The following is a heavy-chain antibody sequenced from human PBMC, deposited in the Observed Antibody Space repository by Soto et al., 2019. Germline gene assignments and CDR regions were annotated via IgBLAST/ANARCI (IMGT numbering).Heavy chain of an antibody. CDR1: GYSISSGYY. V-gene: IGHV4-38-2*01. CDR2: IYHSGST. CDR3: ARVPPIVVVTAIPDDAFDI. D-gene: IGHD2-21*02. J-gene: IGHJ3*02. Sequence: PSETLSLTCAVSGYSISSGYYWGWIRQPPGKGLEWIGSIYHSGSTYYNPSLKSRVTISVDTSKNQFSLKLSSVTAADTAVYYCARVPPIVVVTAIPDDAFDIWGQGTMVTVSS.